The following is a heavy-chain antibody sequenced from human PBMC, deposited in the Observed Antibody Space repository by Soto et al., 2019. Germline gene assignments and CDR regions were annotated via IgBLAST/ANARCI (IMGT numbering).Heavy chain of an antibody. D-gene: IGHD1-1*01. CDR2: IDPSDSYT. V-gene: IGHV5-10-1*03. J-gene: IGHJ4*02. Sequence: EVQLVQSGAEVKKPGESLRLSCKGSGYRFINYWISWVRQMPGKGLEWVGRIDPSDSYTVYSPSFQGHVTISIDTAINTAFLEWRSLQASDTAMYYCVRHGNGTPFYFVFWGRGTLVPVSS. CDR3: VRHGNGTPFYFVF. CDR1: GYRFINYW.